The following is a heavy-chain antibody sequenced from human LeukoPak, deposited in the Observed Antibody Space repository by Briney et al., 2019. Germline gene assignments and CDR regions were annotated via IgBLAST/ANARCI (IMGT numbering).Heavy chain of an antibody. CDR3: ARYYDFWSGYYGYYGMDV. V-gene: IGHV1-69*02. CDR2: IIPILGIA. CDR1: GYTFTSYY. Sequence: GASVKVSCKASGYTFTSYYMHWVRQAPGQGLEWMGRIIPILGIANYAQKFQGRVTITADKSTSTAYMELSSLRSEDTAVYYCARYYDFWSGYYGYYGMDVWGQGTTVTVSS. J-gene: IGHJ6*02. D-gene: IGHD3-3*01.